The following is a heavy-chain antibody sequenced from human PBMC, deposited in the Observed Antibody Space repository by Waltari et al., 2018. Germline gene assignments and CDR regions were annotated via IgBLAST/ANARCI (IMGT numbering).Heavy chain of an antibody. D-gene: IGHD2-2*01. CDR3: VRDLHYCSRNNCYFDY. J-gene: IGHJ4*02. CDR1: GTSISSPSST. CDR2: IYYFQYSGRT. Sequence: QLHLREPGPGRVSLSGTLSPGSTVPGTSISSPSSTWGWIRQPPGKGLEGIGSIYYFQYSGRTYYNPSLKSRVTISVDTSKNQFSLKLNSVTAADTAVYYCVRDLHYCSRNNCYFDYWGQGTLVTVSS. V-gene: IGHV4-39*07.